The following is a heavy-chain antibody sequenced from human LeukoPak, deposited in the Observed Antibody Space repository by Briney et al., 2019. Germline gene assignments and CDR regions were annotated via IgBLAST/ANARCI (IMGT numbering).Heavy chain of an antibody. CDR1: GFTFSTYW. CDR2: INTDGSIT. Sequence: PGGSLRLSCAASGFTFSTYWMHWVRLAPGKGLLWVSRINTDGSITSYADSVKGRFTISRDNAKNTLYLQMNSLISEDTAVYYCARVPPSVGEATSEYFQDWGQGTLVTVSS. CDR3: ARVPPSVGEATSEYFQD. D-gene: IGHD5/OR15-5a*01. V-gene: IGHV3-74*01. J-gene: IGHJ1*01.